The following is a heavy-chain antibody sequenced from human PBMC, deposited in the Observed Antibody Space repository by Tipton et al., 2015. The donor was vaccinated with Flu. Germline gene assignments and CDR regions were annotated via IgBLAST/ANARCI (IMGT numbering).Heavy chain of an antibody. CDR2: IYSGGST. D-gene: IGHD2-21*02. V-gene: IGHV3-53*01. CDR3: GTYCGGDGYRAPLYYYGLDV. Sequence: VQLVQSGGGLIQPGGSLRRSCAASGFSVSRNYMSWVRQAPGKGLEWVSVIYSGGSTDYADSVKGRFTISRDNSKNTLYLQMNSLRAEDTAVYYCGTYCGGDGYRAPLYYYGLDVWGQGTTVTASS. J-gene: IGHJ6*02. CDR1: GFSVSRNY.